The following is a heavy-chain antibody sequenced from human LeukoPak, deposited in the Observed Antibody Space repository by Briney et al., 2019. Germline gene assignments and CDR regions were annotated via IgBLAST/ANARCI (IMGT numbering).Heavy chain of an antibody. D-gene: IGHD6-6*01. CDR1: GYTFTNYG. V-gene: IGHV1-18*01. CDR2: ISANTGKT. J-gene: IGHJ4*02. Sequence: ASVKVSCKASGYTFTNYGIAWVRQAPGQGLEWMGWISANTGKTDFAQKFQGRVTMTTDTPTSTVYMELRSLRSDDTALYYCARAGWYTSSSGACDNWGQGTQVTVSS. CDR3: ARAGWYTSSSGACDN.